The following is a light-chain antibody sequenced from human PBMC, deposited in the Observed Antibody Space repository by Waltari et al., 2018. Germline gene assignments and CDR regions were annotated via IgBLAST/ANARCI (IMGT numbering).Light chain of an antibody. V-gene: IGKV1-39*01. CDR1: QSISSY. J-gene: IGKJ1*01. CDR3: QQSYNTPPT. Sequence: DIQMTQSPSSLSASVGDRVTITCRASQSISSYLNWYQVRPGKAPRLLIYAASSLQSGVPSRFSGSGSETDFTLSISSLQPEDFVTYYCQQSYNTPPTFGQGTRVEIK. CDR2: AAS.